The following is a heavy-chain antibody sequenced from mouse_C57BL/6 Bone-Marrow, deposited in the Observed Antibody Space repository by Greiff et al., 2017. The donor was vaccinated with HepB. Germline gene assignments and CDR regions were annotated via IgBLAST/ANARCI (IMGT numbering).Heavy chain of an antibody. CDR3: ARGWRLGY. Sequence: QVQLQQSGPGLVQPSQILSITCTVSGFSLTSYGVHWVRQSPGKGLEWLGVIWSGGSTDYNAAFISRLSISKDNSKSQVFFKMNSLQADDTAIYYCARGWRLGYWGQGTTLTVSS. D-gene: IGHD1-1*02. J-gene: IGHJ2*01. CDR1: GFSLTSYG. CDR2: IWSGGST. V-gene: IGHV2-2*01.